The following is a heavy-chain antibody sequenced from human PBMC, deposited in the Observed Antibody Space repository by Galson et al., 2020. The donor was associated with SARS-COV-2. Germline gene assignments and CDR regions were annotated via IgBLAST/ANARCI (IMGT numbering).Heavy chain of an antibody. CDR2: ISSSSSYI. Sequence: KIGEYLKISCAASGFTFSSYSMNWVRQAPGKGLEWVSSISSSSSYIYYADSVKGRFTISRDNAKNSLYLQMNSLRAEDTAVYYCASLGYSYGYLDYWGQGTLVTVSS. V-gene: IGHV3-21*01. CDR3: ASLGYSYGYLDY. J-gene: IGHJ4*02. CDR1: GFTFSSYS. D-gene: IGHD5-18*01.